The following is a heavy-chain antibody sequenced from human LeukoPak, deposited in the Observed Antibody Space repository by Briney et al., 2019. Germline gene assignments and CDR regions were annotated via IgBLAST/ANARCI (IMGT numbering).Heavy chain of an antibody. J-gene: IGHJ4*02. CDR1: GGSISSYY. CDR3: ARPDYGDYGFDY. D-gene: IGHD4-17*01. V-gene: IGHV4-34*01. Sequence: SETLSLTCTVSGGSISSYYWSWIRQPPGKGLEWIGEINHSGSTNYNPSLKSRVTISVDTSKNQFSLKLSSVTAADTAVYYCARPDYGDYGFDYWGQGTLVTVSS. CDR2: INHSGST.